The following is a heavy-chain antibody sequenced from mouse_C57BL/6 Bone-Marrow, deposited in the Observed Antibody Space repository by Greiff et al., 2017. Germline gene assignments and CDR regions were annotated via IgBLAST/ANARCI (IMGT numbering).Heavy chain of an antibody. CDR1: GYTFTDYY. CDR2: INPYNGGT. V-gene: IGHV1-19*01. Sequence: EVQLQQSGPVLVKPGASVKMSCKASGYTFTDYYMNWVKQSHGKSLEWIGVINPYNGGTSYNQTFKGKATLTVDKSSSTAYMELNSLTSEDSAVYYCARVRRGYDYWGQGNTLTVSS. CDR3: ARVRRGYDY. J-gene: IGHJ2*01.